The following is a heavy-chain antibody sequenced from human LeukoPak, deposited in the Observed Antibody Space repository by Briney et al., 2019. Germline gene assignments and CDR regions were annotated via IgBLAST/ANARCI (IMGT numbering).Heavy chain of an antibody. Sequence: ASVKVSCKASGYIFSSYDINWVRQATGQGLEWMGWMNPNSGNTGYAQKFQGRVTMTRNTSASTAYMELSSLRSEDTGVYYCARRLGYCSDGSCYSLNYWGQGTPVTVSS. V-gene: IGHV1-8*02. D-gene: IGHD2-15*01. CDR3: ARRLGYCSDGSCYSLNY. J-gene: IGHJ4*02. CDR1: GYIFSSYD. CDR2: MNPNSGNT.